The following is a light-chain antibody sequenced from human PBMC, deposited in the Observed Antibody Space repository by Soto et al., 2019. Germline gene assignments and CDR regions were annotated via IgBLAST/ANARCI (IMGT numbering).Light chain of an antibody. J-gene: IGKJ1*01. CDR2: DTS. CDR3: QQYGSSPVT. Sequence: EVELTQSPGTLSLSPGERATLSCRASQSVSSSHLAWYQQKRGQAPRLLIYDTSTRATGIPDRFSGSGSGTDFTLTISRLEPEDFAVYYCQQYGSSPVTFGQGTKVDIK. V-gene: IGKV3-20*01. CDR1: QSVSSSH.